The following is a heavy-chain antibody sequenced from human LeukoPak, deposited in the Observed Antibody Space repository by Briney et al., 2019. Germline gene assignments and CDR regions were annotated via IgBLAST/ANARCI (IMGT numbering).Heavy chain of an antibody. CDR2: ISSSSSYI. CDR3: ARVIVFRGYMDV. J-gene: IGHJ6*03. D-gene: IGHD1-26*01. V-gene: IGHV3-21*01. Sequence: GGSLRLSCAASGFTFSSYNMNWVRQAPGKGLEWVSSISSSSSYIYYADSVQGRFTISRDNAKNSLYLQMNSLRAEDMAVYYCARVIVFRGYMDVWGKGTTVTVSS. CDR1: GFTFSSYN.